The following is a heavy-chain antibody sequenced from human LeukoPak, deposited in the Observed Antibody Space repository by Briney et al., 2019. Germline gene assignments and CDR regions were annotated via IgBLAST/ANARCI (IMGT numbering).Heavy chain of an antibody. CDR3: ARDRDEYNNSEDAFDI. J-gene: IGHJ3*02. CDR2: TTTSGTYQ. D-gene: IGHD1-14*01. Sequence: GGSLRLSCAASGFTFSSYSMNWVRQAPGKGLEWVASTTTSGTYQYYADSVKGRFTISRDNAKNSLFLQMDSLSAEDTAVYYCARDRDEYNNSEDAFDIWGQGTKVTVSS. V-gene: IGHV3-21*01. CDR1: GFTFSSYS.